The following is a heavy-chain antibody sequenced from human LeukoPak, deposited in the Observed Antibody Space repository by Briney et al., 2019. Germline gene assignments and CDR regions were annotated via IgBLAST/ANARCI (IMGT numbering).Heavy chain of an antibody. V-gene: IGHV3-9*01. Sequence: GRSLRLSCAASGFTFDDYAMHWVRQAPGKGLEWVSGISWNSGSIGYADSVKGRFTISRDNAKNSLYLQMNSLRAEDTALYYCAKDSGDYYGSGSYFDYWGQGTLVTVSS. CDR1: GFTFDDYA. CDR3: AKDSGDYYGSGSYFDY. CDR2: ISWNSGSI. D-gene: IGHD3-10*01. J-gene: IGHJ4*02.